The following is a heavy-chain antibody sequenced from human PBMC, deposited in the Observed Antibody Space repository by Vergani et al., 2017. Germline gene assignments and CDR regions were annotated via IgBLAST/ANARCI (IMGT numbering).Heavy chain of an antibody. CDR2: SVPVFDTT. CDR1: GGTFSSYA. D-gene: IGHD2-8*02. Sequence: QVQLVQSGAEVKKPGSSVKVSCKASGGTFSSYAISWVRQAPGQGLEWMGRSVPVFDTTNFAQKFPGRVTMTADQSTSTAYMELSSLGSDDTAVYFCATDPRGGVYPHFKYWVQGTLVTVSS. CDR3: ATDPRGGVYPHFKY. V-gene: IGHV1-69*18. J-gene: IGHJ4*02.